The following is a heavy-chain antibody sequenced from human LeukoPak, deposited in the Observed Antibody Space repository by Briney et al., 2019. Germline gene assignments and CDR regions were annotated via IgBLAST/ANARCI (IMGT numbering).Heavy chain of an antibody. CDR2: MNPNNGNT. CDR3: ARASRSEGWFDP. Sequence: ASVKVSCKASGYTFTSYDINWVRQATGQGLEWMGWMNPNNGNTGYAQKFQGRVTMSRNTSISTAYMGLSSLRSEDTAVYYCARASRSEGWFDPWGQGTLVTVSS. CDR1: GYTFTSYD. V-gene: IGHV1-8*01. J-gene: IGHJ5*02.